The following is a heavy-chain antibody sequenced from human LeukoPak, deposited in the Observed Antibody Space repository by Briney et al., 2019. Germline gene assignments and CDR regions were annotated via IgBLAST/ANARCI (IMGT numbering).Heavy chain of an antibody. Sequence: GASVKVSCKASGYTFTSYGISWVRQAPGQGLEWMGWISAYNGNTNYAQKLQGRVTMTTDTSTSTAYMELRSLRSDDTAVYYCARDPLDSSSWYEISLYFDYWGQGTLVTVSS. CDR2: ISAYNGNT. J-gene: IGHJ4*02. CDR1: GYTFTSYG. CDR3: ARDPLDSSSWYEISLYFDY. D-gene: IGHD6-13*01. V-gene: IGHV1-18*01.